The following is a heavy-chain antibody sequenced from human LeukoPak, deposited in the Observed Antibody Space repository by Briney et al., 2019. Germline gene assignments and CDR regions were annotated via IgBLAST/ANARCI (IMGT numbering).Heavy chain of an antibody. V-gene: IGHV4-4*09. CDR1: GGSINNYW. D-gene: IGHD3-22*01. Sequence: PSETLSLTCSVSGGSINNYWWSWLRQPPGKGLEWIGYIYRGETTNYNPSLKSRVTLSVDTSKNQISLKLNSVTAADTAVYYCARPYYYDSRIDPWGQGILVTVSS. CDR2: IYRGETT. J-gene: IGHJ5*02. CDR3: ARPYYYDSRIDP.